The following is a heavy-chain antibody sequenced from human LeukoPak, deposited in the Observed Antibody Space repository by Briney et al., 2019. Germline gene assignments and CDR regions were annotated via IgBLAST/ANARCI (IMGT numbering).Heavy chain of an antibody. J-gene: IGHJ5*02. CDR1: GFTFSSYS. CDR3: ARGEYDFWSGYYSGPNWFDP. D-gene: IGHD3-3*01. CDR2: ISSSSSYI. Sequence: GGSLGLSCAASGFTFSSYSMNWVRQAPGKGLEWVSSISSSSSYIYYADSVKGRFTISRDNAKNSLYLQMNSLRAEDTAVYYCARGEYDFWSGYYSGPNWFDPWGQGTLVTVSS. V-gene: IGHV3-21*01.